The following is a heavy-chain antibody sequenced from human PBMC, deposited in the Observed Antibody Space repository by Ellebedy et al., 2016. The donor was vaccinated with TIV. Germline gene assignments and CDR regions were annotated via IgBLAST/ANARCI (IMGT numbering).Heavy chain of an antibody. J-gene: IGHJ3*02. CDR1: GGSISSSSYY. CDR3: ASHGLWLRFLKSVAHDAFDI. D-gene: IGHD5-12*01. V-gene: IGHV4-39*01. CDR2: IYYSGST. Sequence: MPSETLSLTCTVSGGSISSSSYYWGWIRQPPGKGLEWIGSIYYSGSTYYNPSLKSRVTISVDTSKNQFSLKLSSVTAADTAVYYCASHGLWLRFLKSVAHDAFDIWGQGTMVSVSS.